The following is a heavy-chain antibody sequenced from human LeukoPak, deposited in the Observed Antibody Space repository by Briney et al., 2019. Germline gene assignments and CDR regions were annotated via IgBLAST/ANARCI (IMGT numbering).Heavy chain of an antibody. V-gene: IGHV1-69*06. CDR3: ARRSGTGISNYYYYGMDV. CDR1: GGTFSSYA. D-gene: IGHD6-13*01. CDR2: IIPIFGTA. J-gene: IGHJ6*04. Sequence: GASVKVSCKASGGTFSSYAISWVRQAPGQGLEWMGEIIPIFGTANYAQKFQGRVTITADKSTSTAYMELSSLRSEDTAVYYCARRSGTGISNYYYYGMDVWGKGTTVTVSS.